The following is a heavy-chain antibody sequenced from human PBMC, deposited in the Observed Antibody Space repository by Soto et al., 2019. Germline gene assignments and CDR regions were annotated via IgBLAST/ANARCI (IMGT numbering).Heavy chain of an antibody. CDR1: GFTFSSYA. V-gene: IGHV3-30-3*01. CDR2: ISYDGSNK. CDR3: ARGKGPEIFGPQGFPHYYYYGMDV. Sequence: PGGSLRLSCAASGFTFSSYALHWVRQAPGKGLDWVAVISYDGSNKYYADSVKGRFTISRDNSKNTLYLQMNSLRAEDTAVYYCARGKGPEIFGPQGFPHYYYYGMDVWGQGTTVTVSS. D-gene: IGHD3-3*01. J-gene: IGHJ6*02.